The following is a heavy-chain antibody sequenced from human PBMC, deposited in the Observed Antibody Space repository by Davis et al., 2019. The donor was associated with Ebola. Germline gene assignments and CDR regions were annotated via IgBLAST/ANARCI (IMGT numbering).Heavy chain of an antibody. V-gene: IGHV1-69*13. J-gene: IGHJ6*03. CDR3: ARDSGGRIFGRVGYMDV. Sequence: SVKVSCKASGGTFSSYAISWVRQAPGQGLEWMGGIIPIFATIDYAQKFQGRVTITADESTSTAYMELSSLRSEDTAVYYCARDSGGRIFGRVGYMDVWGKGTTVTVSS. CDR1: GGTFSSYA. D-gene: IGHD3-3*02. CDR2: IIPIFATI.